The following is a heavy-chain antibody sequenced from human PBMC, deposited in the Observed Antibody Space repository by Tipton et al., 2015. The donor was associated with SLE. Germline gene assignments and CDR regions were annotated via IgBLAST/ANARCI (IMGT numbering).Heavy chain of an antibody. CDR2: FYYSGGT. V-gene: IGHV4-59*01. D-gene: IGHD2-21*01. CDR1: GGSISSYY. J-gene: IGHJ3*02. CDR3: ARGFCGGDCYFAFDI. Sequence: TLSLTCTVSGGSISSYYWTWLRQPPGKGLEWIGYFYYSGGTNYNPSLKSRVTISVDTSTNQLSLRLSSVTTADTAVYYCARGFCGGDCYFAFDIWGRGTMITVSS.